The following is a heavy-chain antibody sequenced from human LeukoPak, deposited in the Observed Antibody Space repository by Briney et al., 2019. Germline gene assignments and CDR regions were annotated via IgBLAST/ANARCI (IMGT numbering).Heavy chain of an antibody. D-gene: IGHD3-22*01. J-gene: IGHJ3*02. CDR2: IKQDGSVK. Sequence: PGGSLRLSCAASGFTFSDYWMSWVRQAPGKGLEWVANIKQDGSVKYYVDSVKSRFTISRDNAKNSLFLQMNSLRAEDTAVYYCARDLTYYYDSSGLHDAFDIWGQGTMVTVSS. V-gene: IGHV3-7*01. CDR1: GFTFSDYW. CDR3: ARDLTYYYDSSGLHDAFDI.